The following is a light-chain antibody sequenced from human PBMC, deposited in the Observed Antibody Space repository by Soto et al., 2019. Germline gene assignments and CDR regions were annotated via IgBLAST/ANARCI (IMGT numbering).Light chain of an antibody. CDR3: QEGSTLLT. V-gene: IGKV1-39*01. Sequence: DIQMTQSPSTLSGSVGDRVTITCRASQSVSTYLNWYQQRPGKAPKLLIYGASSLQSGVPSRFSGSGSGTHFTLTISSLQPEDFATYYCQEGSTLLTFGGGTKVEIK. CDR2: GAS. J-gene: IGKJ4*01. CDR1: QSVSTY.